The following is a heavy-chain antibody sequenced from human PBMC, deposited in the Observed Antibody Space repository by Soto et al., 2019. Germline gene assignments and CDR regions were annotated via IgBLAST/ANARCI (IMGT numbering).Heavy chain of an antibody. V-gene: IGHV3-48*01. CDR1: GFTFSSYS. D-gene: IGHD3-16*01. J-gene: IGHJ4*02. CDR2: ISSSSSTI. CDR3: GGEGVWGSYFAYFDY. Sequence: HPGGSLRLSCAASGFTFSSYSMNWVRQAPGKGLEWVSYISSSSSTIYYADSVKGRFTISRDNAKNSLYLQMNSLRAEDTAVYYCGGEGVWGSYFAYFDYGGQETVLTVS.